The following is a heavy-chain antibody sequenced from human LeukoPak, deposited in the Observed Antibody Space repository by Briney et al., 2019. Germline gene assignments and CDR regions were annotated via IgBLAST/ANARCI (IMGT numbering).Heavy chain of an antibody. J-gene: IGHJ5*02. CDR1: GYTFTGYY. D-gene: IGHD2-15*01. Sequence: ASVKVSCKASGYTFTGYYMHWVRQAPGQGLEWMGWINPNSGGTNYAQKFQGWVTMTRDTSISTAYMELSRLRSDDTAVYYCARVARSTGYCSGGSCYSGWFDPWGQGTLVTVSS. CDR2: INPNSGGT. V-gene: IGHV1-2*04. CDR3: ARVARSTGYCSGGSCYSGWFDP.